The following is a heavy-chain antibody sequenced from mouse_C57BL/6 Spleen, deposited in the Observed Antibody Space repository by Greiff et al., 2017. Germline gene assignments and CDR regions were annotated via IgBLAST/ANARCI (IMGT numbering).Heavy chain of an antibody. CDR2: INPGSGGT. V-gene: IGHV1-54*01. J-gene: IGHJ1*03. CDR1: GYAFTNYL. Sequence: VKVVESGAELVRPGTSVKVSCKASGYAFTNYLIEWVKQRPGQGLEWIGVINPGSGGTNYNEKFKGKATLTADKSSSTAYMQLSSLTSEDSAVYFCARSPDGYYGYFDVWGTGTTVTVSS. D-gene: IGHD2-3*01. CDR3: ARSPDGYYGYFDV.